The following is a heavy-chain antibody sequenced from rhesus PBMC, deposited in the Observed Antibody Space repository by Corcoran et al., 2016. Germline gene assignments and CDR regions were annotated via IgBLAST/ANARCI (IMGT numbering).Heavy chain of an antibody. D-gene: IGHD4-23*01. CDR3: ARDGEYSNYVRYWYFDL. Sequence: QVQLQESGPGVVKPSETLSLTCAVSGGSISDSYRWSWIRQPPGKGLEWIGYIYGSSTSTNYNPSLKSRVTISKDTSKNQFSWKLSVVTAADTAVYYCARDGEYSNYVRYWYFDLWGPGTPITISS. J-gene: IGHJ2*01. CDR1: GGSISDSYR. V-gene: IGHV4S10*01. CDR2: IYGSSTST.